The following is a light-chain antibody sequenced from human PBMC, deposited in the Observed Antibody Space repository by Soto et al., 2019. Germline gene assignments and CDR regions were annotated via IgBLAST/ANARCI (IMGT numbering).Light chain of an antibody. CDR1: QSISPF. V-gene: IGKV1-5*03. CDR3: QQQHFYWT. J-gene: IGKJ5*01. CDR2: EVS. Sequence: DIQVTQSPSTLSASVGDRVTITCRASQSISPFLAWYQQKPGKAPNVLISEVSTLKSGVPSRFSGSGSGTEFTLTISGLQPDDSATYYCQQQHFYWTFGQGTRLEIK.